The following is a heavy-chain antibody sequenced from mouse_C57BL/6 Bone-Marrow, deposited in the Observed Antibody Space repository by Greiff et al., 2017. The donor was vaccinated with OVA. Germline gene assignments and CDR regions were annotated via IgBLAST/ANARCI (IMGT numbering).Heavy chain of an antibody. V-gene: IGHV1-26*01. CDR2: INPNNGGT. CDR3: ASSSTGTWAY. Sequence: EVQLQQSGPELVKPGASVKISCKASGYTFTDYYMNWVKQSHGKSLEWIGDINPNNGGTSYNQKFKGKATLTVDKSSSTAYMELRSLTSEDSAVYYCASSSTGTWAYWGQGTLVTVSA. CDR1: GYTFTDYY. D-gene: IGHD4-1*02. J-gene: IGHJ3*01.